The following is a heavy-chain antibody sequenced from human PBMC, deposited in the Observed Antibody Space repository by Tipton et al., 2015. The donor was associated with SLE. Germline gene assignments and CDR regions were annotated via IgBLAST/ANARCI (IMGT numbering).Heavy chain of an antibody. J-gene: IGHJ6*02. D-gene: IGHD6-13*01. CDR1: GFTFGSCS. CDR2: ISSSSSYI. V-gene: IGHV3-21*03. Sequence: SLRLSCAASGFTFGSCSVNWVRQAPGKGLEWVSSISSSSSYIYFADSVKGRFTISRDNAKNSLYLRMNSLRAEDTAVYYCARDGGSSYGMDVWGQGTTVTASS. CDR3: ARDGGSSYGMDV.